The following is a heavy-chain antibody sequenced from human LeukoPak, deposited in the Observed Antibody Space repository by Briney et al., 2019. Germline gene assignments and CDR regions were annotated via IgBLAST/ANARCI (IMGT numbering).Heavy chain of an antibody. V-gene: IGHV3-11*01. CDR3: ARGYSSSWYYYYGMDV. CDR1: GFTFSDYY. CDR2: ISSSGSTI. D-gene: IGHD6-13*01. Sequence: GGSLRLSCAASGFTFSDYYMSWIRQAPGKGLEWVSYISSSGSTIYYADSVKGRFTISRDNAKNSLYLQMNSLRAEDTAVYYCARGYSSSWYYYYGMDVWGQGTTVTVSS. J-gene: IGHJ6*02.